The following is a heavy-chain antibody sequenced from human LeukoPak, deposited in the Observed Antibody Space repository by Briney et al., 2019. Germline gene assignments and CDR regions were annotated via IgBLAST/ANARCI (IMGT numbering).Heavy chain of an antibody. V-gene: IGHV3-30*02. CDR3: ARGEQWLAPTEGYYYYMDV. CDR1: GFTFSNYG. CDR2: IRYDGSDK. Sequence: GGSLTLSCAASGFTFSNYGMHWVRQAPGKGLEWVTYIRYDGSDKFYADSVKGRFTISRDNSKDTLYLQMNSLRDEDTAVYYCARGEQWLAPTEGYYYYMDVWGKGTTVTVSS. D-gene: IGHD6-19*01. J-gene: IGHJ6*03.